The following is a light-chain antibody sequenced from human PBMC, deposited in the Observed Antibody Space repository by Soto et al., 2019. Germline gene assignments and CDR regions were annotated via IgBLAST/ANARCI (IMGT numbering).Light chain of an antibody. CDR1: SSNIGAGYD. CDR2: GNS. Sequence: QSVLTQPPSVSGAPGQRVTISCTGSSSNIGAGYDVHWYQQLPGTAPKLLIYGNSNRPSGVPDRFSGSKSGTSASLAITGLQAEDEADYYWQSYDSSLRYVFGTGTKVTVL. V-gene: IGLV1-40*01. J-gene: IGLJ1*01. CDR3: QSYDSSLRYV.